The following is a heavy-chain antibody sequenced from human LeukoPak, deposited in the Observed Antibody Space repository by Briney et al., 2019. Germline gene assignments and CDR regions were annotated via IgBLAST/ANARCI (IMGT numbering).Heavy chain of an antibody. CDR1: GFTFSIDP. CDR2: ISGDGRST. Sequence: PGGSLRLSCAASGFTFSIDPMTWVRQAPGKGLEWVSSISGDGRSTYRADSVKGRFAISRDNSKNTLYLQMNSLRAEDTAVYYCAKDPSFIVVVPAANYWGQGTLVTVSS. J-gene: IGHJ4*02. D-gene: IGHD2-2*01. CDR3: AKDPSFIVVVPAANY. V-gene: IGHV3-23*01.